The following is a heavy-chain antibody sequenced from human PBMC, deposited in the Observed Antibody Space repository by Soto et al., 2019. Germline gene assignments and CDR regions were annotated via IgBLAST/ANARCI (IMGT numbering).Heavy chain of an antibody. Sequence: QVQLQESGPGLVKPSETLSLSCTVSGGSISSYYWSWFRQSPGKRMEWIGYVHHSWGSSYNPSLQSRVAISLDTSTSQFSLMVTSVTATDTAVYYCARQGFGPLHGLVDVWGQGTTVTVSS. CDR1: GGSISSYY. D-gene: IGHD3-10*01. J-gene: IGHJ6*02. V-gene: IGHV4-59*08. CDR2: VHHSWGS. CDR3: ARQGFGPLHGLVDV.